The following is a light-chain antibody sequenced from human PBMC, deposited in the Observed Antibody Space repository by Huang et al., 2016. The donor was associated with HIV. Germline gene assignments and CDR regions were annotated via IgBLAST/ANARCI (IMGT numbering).Light chain of an antibody. CDR1: QSISSY. V-gene: IGKV1-39*01. CDR2: AAS. CDR3: QQSYSTSPLT. Sequence: DIQMTQSPSSLSASVGDRVTITCRASQSISSYLNWYQQKPGKAPKLLIYAASSLQSGVPSRFSGSGSGTDFTLTISSLQPEDFAPYYCQQSYSTSPLTFGGGTKVEIK. J-gene: IGKJ4*01.